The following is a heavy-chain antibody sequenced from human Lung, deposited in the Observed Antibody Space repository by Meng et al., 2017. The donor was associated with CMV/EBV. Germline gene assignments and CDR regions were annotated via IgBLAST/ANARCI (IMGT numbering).Heavy chain of an antibody. CDR1: GFTFSSYG. V-gene: IGHV3-30*02. J-gene: IGHJ6*02. Sequence: GESLKISCAASGFTFSSYGMHWVRQAPGKGLEWVAFIRYDGSNKYYADSVKGRFTISRDNSKNTLYLQMNSLRAEDTAVYYCAKDFCSSTSCYRSYYYYYGMDVWGQGTTVTGSS. D-gene: IGHD2-2*01. CDR3: AKDFCSSTSCYRSYYYYYGMDV. CDR2: IRYDGSNK.